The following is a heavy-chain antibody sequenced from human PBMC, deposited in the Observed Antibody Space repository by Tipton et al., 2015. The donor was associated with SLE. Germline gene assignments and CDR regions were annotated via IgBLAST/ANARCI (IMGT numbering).Heavy chain of an antibody. J-gene: IGHJ4*02. Sequence: TLSLTCTVSGGAIIDYFWGWIRQPPGKGLEWIDYIYYSGSSNDNPSLKGRVTTSLDSIKKQFSLKLSSVTAADTAVYYCARLYGDYSAFDYWGQGTLVTVSS. V-gene: IGHV4-59*12. D-gene: IGHD4-17*01. CDR3: ARLYGDYSAFDY. CDR1: GGAIIDYF. CDR2: IYYSGSS.